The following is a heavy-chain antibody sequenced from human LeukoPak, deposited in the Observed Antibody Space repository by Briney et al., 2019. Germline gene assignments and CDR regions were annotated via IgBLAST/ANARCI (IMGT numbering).Heavy chain of an antibody. Sequence: GGSLRLSCAASGFTFSSYAMHWVRQAPGKGLEWVAVISYDGSNKYYADSVKGRFTISRDNSKNTLYLQMSSLRAEDTAVYYCARVGYYYDSSGPFDYWGQGTLVTVSS. J-gene: IGHJ4*02. V-gene: IGHV3-30*04. CDR1: GFTFSSYA. CDR3: ARVGYYYDSSGPFDY. D-gene: IGHD3-22*01. CDR2: ISYDGSNK.